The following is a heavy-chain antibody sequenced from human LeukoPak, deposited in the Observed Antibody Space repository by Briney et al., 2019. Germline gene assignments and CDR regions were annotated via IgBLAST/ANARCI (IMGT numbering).Heavy chain of an antibody. J-gene: IGHJ3*02. CDR2: IYGGGTT. CDR1: GFTVSSNY. V-gene: IGHV3-53*01. Sequence: GGSLRLSCAASGFTVSSNYMSWVRQPPGKGLEWVSVIYGGGTTYYADSVKGRFTISRDNSKNTLYLQMNNLRPEDTAVYYCATSRGSQNAFDIWGQGTMVTVSS. CDR3: ATSRGSQNAFDI. D-gene: IGHD3-16*01.